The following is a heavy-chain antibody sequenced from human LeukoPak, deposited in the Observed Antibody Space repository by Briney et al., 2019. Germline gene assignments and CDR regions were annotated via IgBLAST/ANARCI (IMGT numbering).Heavy chain of an antibody. CDR3: AKAFRSGYSNYYMDV. D-gene: IGHD3-22*01. Sequence: PGGSLRLSCAASGFSFSSYAMNWVRQAPGKGLEWVSAISGAGGSTYYADSVKGRFTISRDNAKNSLYLQMNSLRAEDTALYYCAKAFRSGYSNYYMDVWGKGTTVTVSS. V-gene: IGHV3-23*01. J-gene: IGHJ6*03. CDR2: ISGAGGST. CDR1: GFSFSSYA.